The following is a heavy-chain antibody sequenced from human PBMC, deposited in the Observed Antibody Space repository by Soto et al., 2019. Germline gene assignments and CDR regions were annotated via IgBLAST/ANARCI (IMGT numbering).Heavy chain of an antibody. V-gene: IGHV1-69*13. Sequence: GASVKVSCKASGGTFSSYAISWVRQAPGQGLEWMGGIIPIFGTANYAQKFQGRVTITADESTSTAYMELSSLRSEDTAVYYCARGEYFIRYYYDSSGYYQYYYYGMDVWGQGTTVTVYS. CDR1: GGTFSSYA. CDR2: IIPIFGTA. J-gene: IGHJ6*02. CDR3: ARGEYFIRYYYDSSGYYQYYYYGMDV. D-gene: IGHD3-22*01.